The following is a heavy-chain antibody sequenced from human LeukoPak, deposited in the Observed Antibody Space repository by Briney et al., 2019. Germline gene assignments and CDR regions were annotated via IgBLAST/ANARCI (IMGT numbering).Heavy chain of an antibody. V-gene: IGHV3-11*01. D-gene: IGHD3-22*01. J-gene: IGHJ4*02. CDR1: GFTFSDYY. Sequence: NPGGSLILSCAASGFTFSDYYMSWIRQAPGKGLEWVSYISDSGSTIYYADSVKGRFTISRDNAKKSLYLQMNSLRAEDTAVYYCVRDRIGDYDSSGYYDNWGQGTLVTVSS. CDR3: VRDRIGDYDSSGYYDN. CDR2: ISDSGSTI.